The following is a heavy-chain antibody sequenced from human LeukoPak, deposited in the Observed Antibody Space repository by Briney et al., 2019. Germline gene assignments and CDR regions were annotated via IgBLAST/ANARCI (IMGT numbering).Heavy chain of an antibody. V-gene: IGHV4-61*02. CDR3: ARASLKYSYGPIFDY. CDR1: GGSISSGSYY. J-gene: IGHJ4*02. CDR2: IYTSGST. D-gene: IGHD5-18*01. Sequence: SETLSLTCTVSGGSISSGSYYWSWIRQPAGKGLEWIGRIYTSGSTNYSPSLKSRVTISVDTSKNQFSLKLSSVTAADTAVYYCARASLKYSYGPIFDYWGQGTLVTVSS.